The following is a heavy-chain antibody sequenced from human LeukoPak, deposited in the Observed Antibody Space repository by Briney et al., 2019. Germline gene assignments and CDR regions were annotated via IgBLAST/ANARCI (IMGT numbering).Heavy chain of an antibody. Sequence: SETLSLTCAVYGGSFSGYYWSWIRQPPGKGMEWIGEINHSGSTNYNPSLKSRVTISVDTSKNQFSLKLSSVTAADTAVYYCARLEPTLQYFQHWGQGTLVTVSS. CDR1: GGSFSGYY. CDR2: INHSGST. D-gene: IGHD1-14*01. CDR3: ARLEPTLQYFQH. V-gene: IGHV4-34*01. J-gene: IGHJ1*01.